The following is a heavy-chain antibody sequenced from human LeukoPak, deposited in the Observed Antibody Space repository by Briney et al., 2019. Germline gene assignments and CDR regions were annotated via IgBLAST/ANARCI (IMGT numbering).Heavy chain of an antibody. J-gene: IGHJ4*02. D-gene: IGHD6-19*01. CDR2: ISAYNGNT. CDR3: AITSSGWYYYFDY. V-gene: IGHV1-18*01. CDR1: GYTFTSYG. Sequence: ASVTVSCKASGYTFTSYGISWVRQAPGQGIDWMGWISAYNGNTNYAQKFQGRVTMTTDTSTSTAYMELRSLRSDDTAVYYCAITSSGWYYYFDYWGQGTLVTVSS.